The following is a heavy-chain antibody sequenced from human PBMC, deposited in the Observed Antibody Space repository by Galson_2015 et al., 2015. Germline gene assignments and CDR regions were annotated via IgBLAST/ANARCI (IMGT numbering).Heavy chain of an antibody. CDR1: GFTFNSYW. V-gene: IGHV3-7*03. Sequence: SLRLSCAASGFTFNSYWMTWVRQAPGKGLEWEANINEDGSEKYYMDSVKGRFTVSRDNAKNSLYLQMNSLTVDDAAVYYCARGRAYNVFWGQGTLVTVSS. CDR3: ARGRAYNVF. CDR2: INEDGSEK. D-gene: IGHD5-24*01. J-gene: IGHJ4*02.